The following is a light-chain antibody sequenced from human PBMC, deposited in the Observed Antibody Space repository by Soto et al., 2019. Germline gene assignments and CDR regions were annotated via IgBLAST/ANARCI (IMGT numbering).Light chain of an antibody. CDR3: AAWDDSLNGVV. Sequence: QSVLTQPPSASGTPGQRVTISCSGSSSNIGNNTVNWYQHLPGTAPKLLIYNGDQRPSGVPDRFSGSKSGTSASLAISGLQSEDEADYYCAAWDDSLNGVVFGGGTKLTVL. J-gene: IGLJ3*02. CDR2: NGD. CDR1: SSNIGNNT. V-gene: IGLV1-44*01.